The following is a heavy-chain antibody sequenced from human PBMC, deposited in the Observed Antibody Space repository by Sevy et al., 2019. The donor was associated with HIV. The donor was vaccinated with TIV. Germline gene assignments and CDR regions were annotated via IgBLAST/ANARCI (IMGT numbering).Heavy chain of an antibody. V-gene: IGHV3-21*01. CDR3: AGLYCSSTSCRLGDYYMDV. CDR2: ISRSSSYI. J-gene: IGHJ6*03. CDR1: GFTFSTYN. D-gene: IGHD2-2*01. Sequence: GGSLRLSCAASGFTFSTYNMNWVRQAPGKGLEWVSSISRSSSYIYYGDSVKGQFTISRDNAKNSLYLQMNSLRAEDTALYYCAGLYCSSTSCRLGDYYMDVWGKGTTVTVSS.